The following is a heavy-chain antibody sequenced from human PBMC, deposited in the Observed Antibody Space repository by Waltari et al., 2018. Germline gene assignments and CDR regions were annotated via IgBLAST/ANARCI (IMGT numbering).Heavy chain of an antibody. CDR2: ISRSSSTI. D-gene: IGHD3-10*01. CDR1: GFTFSSYS. J-gene: IGHJ3*01. CDR3: VRDLYGRDDV. V-gene: IGHV3-48*04. Sequence: EVQLVESGGGLVQPGGSLRLSCAASGFTFSSYSMNWVRQAPGKGLEWVSYISRSSSTIYYADSVKGRFTISRDNAKNTLYLQMNSLRAEDTAIYYCVRDLYGRDDVWGQGTMVTVSS.